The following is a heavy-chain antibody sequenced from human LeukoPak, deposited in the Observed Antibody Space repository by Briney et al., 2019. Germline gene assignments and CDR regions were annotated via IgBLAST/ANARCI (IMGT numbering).Heavy chain of an antibody. CDR1: GFTFSSYS. Sequence: GGSLRLSCAASGFTFSSYSMNWVRQAPGKGLEWVSYISSSSSTIYYADSVKGRFTISRDNAKNSLYLQMNSLRAEDTAVYYCARDYYDILTGYYGPHDYWGQGTLVTVSS. J-gene: IGHJ4*02. CDR2: ISSSSSTI. D-gene: IGHD3-9*01. CDR3: ARDYYDILTGYYGPHDY. V-gene: IGHV3-48*04.